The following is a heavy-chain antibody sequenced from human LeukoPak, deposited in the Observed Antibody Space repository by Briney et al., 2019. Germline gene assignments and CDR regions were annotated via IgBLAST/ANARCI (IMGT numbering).Heavy chain of an antibody. J-gene: IGHJ4*02. Sequence: SETLSLTCAVYGGSFSGYYWSWIRQPPGKGLEWIGEINHSGSTNYNPSLKSRVTISVDTSKNQFSLKLSSVTAADTAVYYCARGGWLRFKDYWGQGTLVTVSS. CDR3: ARGGWLRFKDY. CDR1: GGSFSGYY. D-gene: IGHD5-12*01. CDR2: INHSGST. V-gene: IGHV4-34*01.